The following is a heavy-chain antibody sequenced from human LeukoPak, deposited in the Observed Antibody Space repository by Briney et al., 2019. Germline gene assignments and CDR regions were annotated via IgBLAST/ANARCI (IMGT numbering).Heavy chain of an antibody. V-gene: IGHV1-18*01. D-gene: IGHD3-10*01. CDR2: ISAYNGNT. CDR3: ARDFYGLGTYYSGY. CDR1: GYTFTSYG. J-gene: IGHJ4*02. Sequence: ASVKVSRKASGYTFTSYGISWVRQAPGQGLEWMGWISAYNGNTNYAQKFQGRVTMTTDTSTSTVYMELRSLRSDDTALYYCARDFYGLGTYYSGYWGQGTPVTVSS.